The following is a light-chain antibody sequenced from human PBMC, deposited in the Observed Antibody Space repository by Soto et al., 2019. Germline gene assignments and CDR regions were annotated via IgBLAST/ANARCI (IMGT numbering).Light chain of an antibody. V-gene: IGLV2-14*01. CDR1: SGDIGGYNY. J-gene: IGLJ2*01. CDR2: DVS. CDR3: SSYTTSNTLL. Sequence: QSALTQPASVSGSPGQSITISCTGTSGDIGGYNYVSWYQQHPGKAPKIMIYDVSNRPSGFSNRFSGSKSGNTASLTISGHRADEDDYYYCSSYTTSNTLLFGGGTKLTVL.